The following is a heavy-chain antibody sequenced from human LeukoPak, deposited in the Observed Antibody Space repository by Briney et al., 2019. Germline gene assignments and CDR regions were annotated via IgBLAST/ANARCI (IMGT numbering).Heavy chain of an antibody. CDR1: GFTLSSYA. V-gene: IGHV3-23*01. CDR3: AKDLGWIQFGY. CDR2: TSSSDSGK. Sequence: GGSLRLSCVVSGFTLSSYAMSWVRQAPGKGLEWVAATSSSDSGKYHADSVRGRFTISRDNSKNTVYLQVRSLRAEDTAVYYCAKDLGWIQFGYWGQGALVTVSS. D-gene: IGHD5-18*01. J-gene: IGHJ4*02.